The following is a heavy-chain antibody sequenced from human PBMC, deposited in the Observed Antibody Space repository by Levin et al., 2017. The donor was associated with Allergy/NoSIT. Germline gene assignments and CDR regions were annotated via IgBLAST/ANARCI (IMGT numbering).Heavy chain of an antibody. CDR1: GASFSGYY. D-gene: IGHD3-10*01. Sequence: PSETLSLTCAVYGASFSGYYWSWIRQPPGKGLEWIGEINHSGSTNYNPSLKSRVTISMDTSKNQFSLKLSSVTAADTAVYYCARSPSYYDYMDVWGKGTTVTVSS. CDR2: INHSGST. CDR3: ARSPSYYDYMDV. V-gene: IGHV4-34*01. J-gene: IGHJ6*03.